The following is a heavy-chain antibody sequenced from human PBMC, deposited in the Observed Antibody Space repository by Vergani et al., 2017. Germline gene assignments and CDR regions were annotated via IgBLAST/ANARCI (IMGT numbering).Heavy chain of an antibody. J-gene: IGHJ3*02. V-gene: IGHV4-30-4*01. CDR1: GGSISSVDSY. CDR2: IYYSGST. D-gene: IGHD6-13*01. Sequence: QVQLQESGPGLVQPSQTLSLTCTVSGGSISSVDSYWIWIRQPPGKGLEWIGYIYYSGSTYYNPSLKSRVTISVDTSKNQFSLKLSSVTAADTAVYYCARPPAAGIFRGAFDIWGQGTMVTVSS. CDR3: ARPPAAGIFRGAFDI.